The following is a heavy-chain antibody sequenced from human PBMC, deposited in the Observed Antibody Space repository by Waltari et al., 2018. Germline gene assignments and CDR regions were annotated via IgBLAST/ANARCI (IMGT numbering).Heavy chain of an antibody. V-gene: IGHV1-2*06. CDR3: ARGIAVAGTWGEFDP. CDR1: GYTFTGYY. CDR2: INPNSGGT. Sequence: QVQLVQSGAEVKKPGASVKVSCKASGYTFTGYYMHWVRQAPGQGLEWMGRINPNSGGTNYAQKFQGRGTMTRDTSISTAYMELSRLRSDDTAVYYCARGIAVAGTWGEFDPWGQGTLVTVSS. D-gene: IGHD6-19*01. J-gene: IGHJ5*02.